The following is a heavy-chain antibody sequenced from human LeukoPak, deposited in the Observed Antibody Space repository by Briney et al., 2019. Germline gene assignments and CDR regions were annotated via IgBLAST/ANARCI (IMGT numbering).Heavy chain of an antibody. J-gene: IGHJ6*02. CDR3: TTVRLGYYYDSSGYGPYGMDV. V-gene: IGHV3-15*01. D-gene: IGHD3-22*01. CDR2: IKSKTDGGTT. Sequence: GGSLRLSCAASGFTFSNAWMSWVRQAPGKGLEWVGRIKSKTDGGTTDYAAPVKGRFTISRDDSKNTLYLQMNSLKTEDTAVYYCTTVRLGYYYDSSGYGPYGMDVWGQGTTVTVSS. CDR1: GFTFSNAW.